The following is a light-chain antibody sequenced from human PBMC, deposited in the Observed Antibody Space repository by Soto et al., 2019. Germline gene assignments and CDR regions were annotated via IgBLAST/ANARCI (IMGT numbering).Light chain of an antibody. CDR2: EVT. CDR3: SSYTSSSTLL. CDR1: SSDVGGYNY. V-gene: IGLV2-14*01. Sequence: QSALTQPASVSGSPGQSITISCTGTSSDVGGYNYVSWYQQHPGKGPKLMIYEVTNRPSGVSNRFSGSKSGNTASLTISGLQADDETDYYCSSYTSSSTLLFGGGTKLT. J-gene: IGLJ3*02.